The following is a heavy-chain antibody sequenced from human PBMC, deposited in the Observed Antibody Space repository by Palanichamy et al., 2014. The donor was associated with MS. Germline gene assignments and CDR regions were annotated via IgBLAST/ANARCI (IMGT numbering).Heavy chain of an antibody. CDR2: IWYDGSNK. Sequence: QVQLVESGGGVVQPGRSLRLSCAASGFTFSSYGMHWVRQAPGKGLEWVAAIWYDGSNKYYADSVKGRFTISRDNSKNTLYLQMNSLRAEDTAVYYCARDPTEQNRRGYSYGTGIDYWGQGTLVTVSS. CDR1: GFTFSSYG. J-gene: IGHJ4*02. V-gene: IGHV3-33*01. CDR3: ARDPTEQNRRGYSYGTGIDY. D-gene: IGHD5-18*01.